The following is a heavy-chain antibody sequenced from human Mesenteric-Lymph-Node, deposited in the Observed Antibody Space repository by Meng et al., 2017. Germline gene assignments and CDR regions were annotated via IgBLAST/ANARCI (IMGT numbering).Heavy chain of an antibody. Sequence: GGSLRLSCAASGFTFSSYEMNWVSQAPGKGLEWVSYISSSGSTIYYADSMKGRFTISRDNAKNSLYLQMNSLRAENTAVYYCASLVVAATGWFDPWGQGNPVNVSS. CDR1: GFTFSSYE. D-gene: IGHD2-15*01. J-gene: IGHJ5*02. V-gene: IGHV3-48*03. CDR3: ASLVVAATGWFDP. CDR2: ISSSGSTI.